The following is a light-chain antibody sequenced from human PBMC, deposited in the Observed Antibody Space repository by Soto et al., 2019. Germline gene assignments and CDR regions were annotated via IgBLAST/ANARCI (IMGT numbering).Light chain of an antibody. V-gene: IGKV3-20*01. CDR1: EFLSSSY. J-gene: IGKJ2*01. CDR3: QQQGT. Sequence: EIVLTPSPGTLSLSPGERATLSCRASEFLSSSYLVWYQQKPGQAPRLLIYAASRRATGIPDRFSGSGSATEYTLTINTLEPEDFAVYYCQQQGTFGQGTKLEIK. CDR2: AAS.